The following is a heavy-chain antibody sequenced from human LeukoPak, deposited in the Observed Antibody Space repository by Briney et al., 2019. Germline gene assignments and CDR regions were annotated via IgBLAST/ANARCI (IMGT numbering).Heavy chain of an antibody. J-gene: IGHJ5*02. CDR1: GGSISSSSYY. CDR2: IYYSGST. CDR3: ARHVGGSSWFDP. V-gene: IGHV4-39*01. Sequence: SETLSLTCTVSGGSISSSSYYWGGIRQPPGKGLEWIGSIYYSGSTYYNPSLKSRVTISVDTSKSQFSLKLSSVTAADTAVYYCARHVGGSSWFDPWGQGTLVTVSS. D-gene: IGHD6-6*01.